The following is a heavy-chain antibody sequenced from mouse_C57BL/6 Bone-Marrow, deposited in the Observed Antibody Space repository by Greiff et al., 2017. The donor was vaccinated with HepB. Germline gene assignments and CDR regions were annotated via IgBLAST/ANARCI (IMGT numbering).Heavy chain of an antibody. D-gene: IGHD2-4*01. CDR3: ARSGRLGYFYY. Sequence: EVQLQQSGPELVKPGASVKISCKASGYTFTDYYMHWVKQSHGKSLEWIGDINPNNGGTRYNQKFKGKATLTVDKSSSTAYMELHSLTSEDSAVYYCARSGRLGYFYYWGQGTTLTVSS. CDR1: GYTFTDYY. CDR2: INPNNGGT. V-gene: IGHV1-26*01. J-gene: IGHJ2*01.